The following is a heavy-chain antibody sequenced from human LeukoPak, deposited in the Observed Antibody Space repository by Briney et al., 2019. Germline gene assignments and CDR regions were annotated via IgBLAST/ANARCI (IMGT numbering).Heavy chain of an antibody. D-gene: IGHD1-1*01. CDR2: ISSSSSYI. CDR1: GFTFSSYS. J-gene: IGHJ6*03. V-gene: IGHV3-21*01. Sequence: GGSLRLSCAASGFTFSSYSMNWVRQAPGMGLEWVSSISSSSSYIYYADSVKGRFTISRDNAKNSLYLQMNSLRAEDTAVYYCARCRVRRNYYYYYMDVWGKGTTVTVSS. CDR3: ARCRVRRNYYYYYMDV.